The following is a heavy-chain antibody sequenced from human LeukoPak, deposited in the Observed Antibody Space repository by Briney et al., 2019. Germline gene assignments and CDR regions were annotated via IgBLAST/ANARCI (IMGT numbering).Heavy chain of an antibody. V-gene: IGHV3-74*01. CDR3: ARARGNTYGYFEY. CDR2: INGDASST. CDR1: GLTLSGYW. Sequence: GGSLRLSCVASGLTLSGYWMHWVRQAPGKGLVWVSRINGDASSTNYADSVKGRFTISRDNAKSTLYLQMNSLRVEDTAVYYCARARGNTYGYFEYWGQGTLVTVSS. D-gene: IGHD5-18*01. J-gene: IGHJ4*02.